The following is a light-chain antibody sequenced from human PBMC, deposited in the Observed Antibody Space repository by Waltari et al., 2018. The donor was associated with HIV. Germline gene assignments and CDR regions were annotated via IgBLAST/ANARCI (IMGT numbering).Light chain of an antibody. J-gene: IGLJ2*01. Sequence: QSVLTQPPSVSGAPGQRVSISCTGSSSNIGAGYDVHWYQQLPGTAPKLLVFINHNRPSGVPDRVSGSKSGTSASLAITGLQPEDEAHYYCQSYDRSLGVVFGGGTKLTVL. CDR1: SSNIGAGYD. V-gene: IGLV1-40*01. CDR2: INH. CDR3: QSYDRSLGVV.